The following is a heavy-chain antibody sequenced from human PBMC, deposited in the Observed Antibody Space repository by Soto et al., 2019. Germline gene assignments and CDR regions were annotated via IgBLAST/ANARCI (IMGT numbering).Heavy chain of an antibody. V-gene: IGHV4-59*01. CDR3: ARGVLEWLLRDSYYYYMDV. CDR1: GDSISSSY. Sequence: SETLSLTCTVSGDSISSSYWNWIRQAPGKGLEWIGYIDDTGSTNYNPSIKSRVTLSVDPSNNQYSLKLSSVTAADTAVYYCARGVLEWLLRDSYYYYMDVWGKGTTVTVSS. CDR2: IDDTGST. D-gene: IGHD3-3*01. J-gene: IGHJ6*03.